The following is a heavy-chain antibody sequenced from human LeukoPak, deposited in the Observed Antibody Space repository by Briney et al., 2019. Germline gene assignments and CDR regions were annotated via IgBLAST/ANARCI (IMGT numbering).Heavy chain of an antibody. CDR1: GGSISSSSYY. D-gene: IGHD6-19*01. V-gene: IGHV4-61*05. Sequence: SETLSLTCTVSGGSISSSSYYWSWIRQPPGKGLEWIGNIYSSGSTNYNPSLKSRVSISVDTSKKQFSLKLSSVTAADTAVYYCARRVAGAGFGYWGQGTLVTVSS. CDR2: IYSSGST. CDR3: ARRVAGAGFGY. J-gene: IGHJ4*02.